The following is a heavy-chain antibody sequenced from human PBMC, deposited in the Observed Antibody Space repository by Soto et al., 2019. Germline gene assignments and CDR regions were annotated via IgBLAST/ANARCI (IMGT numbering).Heavy chain of an antibody. J-gene: IGHJ4*02. V-gene: IGHV5-10-1*01. CDR2: IDPSDSYI. CDR3: VNSPDSSPSDY. Sequence: PGESLKISCEGSGYSFKTHWITWVRQMPGKGLEWVGRIDPSDSYISYSPSFQGHVTISADKSISTAYLQWSSLEASDAATYYCVNSPDSSPSDYWGQGTLVTVSS. CDR1: GYSFKTHW. D-gene: IGHD5-18*01.